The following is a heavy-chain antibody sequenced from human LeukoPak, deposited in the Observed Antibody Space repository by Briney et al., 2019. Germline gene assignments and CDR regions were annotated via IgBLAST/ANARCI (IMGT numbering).Heavy chain of an antibody. V-gene: IGHV1-69*13. CDR1: GGTFSSYA. J-gene: IGHJ6*02. Sequence: ASVKVSCKASGGTFSSYAISWVRQAPGQGLEWMGGIIPIFGTANYAQKFQGRVTITADESTSTAYMELSSLRSEDTAVYYCARSPIGLYCSSTSCHRPLDDYYYYGMDVRGQGTTVTVSS. D-gene: IGHD2-2*01. CDR2: IIPIFGTA. CDR3: ARSPIGLYCSSTSCHRPLDDYYYYGMDV.